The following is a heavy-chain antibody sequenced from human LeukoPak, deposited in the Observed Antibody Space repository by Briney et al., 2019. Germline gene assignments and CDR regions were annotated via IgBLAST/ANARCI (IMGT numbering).Heavy chain of an antibody. CDR1: GGSISIGDYY. D-gene: IGHD5-12*01. Sequence: SETLSLTCTVSGGSISIGDYYWSWIRQPPGKGLEWIGYIHYSGSTYYNPSLKSRLTISVDTSKNQFSLKLSSVTAADTAVYYCARIGRDSGYDVAFDYWGQGTLVTVSS. V-gene: IGHV4-30-4*01. J-gene: IGHJ4*02. CDR2: IHYSGST. CDR3: ARIGRDSGYDVAFDY.